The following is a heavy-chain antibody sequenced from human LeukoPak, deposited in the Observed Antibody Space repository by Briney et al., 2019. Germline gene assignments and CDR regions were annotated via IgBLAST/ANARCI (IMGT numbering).Heavy chain of an antibody. CDR3: ARAVGYSSAPTDY. V-gene: IGHV3-53*01. Sequence: GGSLRLSCAASGFTVSSNYMSWVRQAPGQGLEWVSVIYSGGSTYYADSVKGRFTISRDNSKNTLYLQMNSLRAEDTAVYYCARAVGYSSAPTDYWGQGTLVTVSS. D-gene: IGHD6-19*01. CDR2: IYSGGST. J-gene: IGHJ4*02. CDR1: GFTVSSNY.